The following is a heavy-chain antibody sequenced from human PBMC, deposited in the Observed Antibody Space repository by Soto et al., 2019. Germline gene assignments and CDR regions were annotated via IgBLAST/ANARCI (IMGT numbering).Heavy chain of an antibody. Sequence: SVKVSCKASGGTFSSYAISWVRQAPGQGLEWMGGIIPIFGTANYAQKFQGRVTITADESTSTAYMELSSLRSEDTAVCYCARGFDTVGATTSYYYGMDVWGQGTTVTVSS. J-gene: IGHJ6*02. CDR3: ARGFDTVGATTSYYYGMDV. CDR1: GGTFSSYA. CDR2: IIPIFGTA. V-gene: IGHV1-69*13. D-gene: IGHD1-26*01.